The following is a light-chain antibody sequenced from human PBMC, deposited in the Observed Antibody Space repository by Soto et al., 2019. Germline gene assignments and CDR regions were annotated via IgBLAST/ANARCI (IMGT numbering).Light chain of an antibody. CDR3: AAWDDSRNGPM. CDR2: SDN. CDR1: SSNIGGNT. J-gene: IGLJ3*02. Sequence: QSVLAQPPSASGTPGQRVTISCSGSSSNIGGNTVNWYQQLPGTAPKLLIYSDNQRPSGVPDRFSGSKSGTSASLAIGGRQSEDGADYYCAAWDDSRNGPMFGGGTKVTVL. V-gene: IGLV1-44*01.